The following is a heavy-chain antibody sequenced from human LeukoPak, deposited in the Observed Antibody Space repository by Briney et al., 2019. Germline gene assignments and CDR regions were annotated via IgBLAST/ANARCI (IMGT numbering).Heavy chain of an antibody. D-gene: IGHD6-6*01. CDR1: GGSISSGSYY. CDR3: ATYSSSVDAFDV. CDR2: IYTSGST. Sequence: SETLSLTCTVSGGSISSGSYYWSWIRQPAGKGLEWIGRIYTSGSTNYNPSLKSRVTISVDTSKNQFSLKLSSVTAADTAVYYCATYSSSVDAFDVWGQGTVVTVSS. J-gene: IGHJ3*01. V-gene: IGHV4-61*02.